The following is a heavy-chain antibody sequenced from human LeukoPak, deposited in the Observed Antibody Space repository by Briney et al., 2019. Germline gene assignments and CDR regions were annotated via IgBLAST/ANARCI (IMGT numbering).Heavy chain of an antibody. J-gene: IGHJ4*02. CDR3: ATNFGAYYYDTSGYYDF. Sequence: GGSLRLSCAASGFTFDDYAMHWVRQAPEKGLEWVSLISGDGNSTYYAGSVKGRFTISRDNSKNSLYLQMNSLRTEDTAFYYCATNFGAYYYDTSGYYDFWGQGTLVTVSS. CDR2: ISGDGNST. CDR1: GFTFDDYA. V-gene: IGHV3-43*02. D-gene: IGHD3-22*01.